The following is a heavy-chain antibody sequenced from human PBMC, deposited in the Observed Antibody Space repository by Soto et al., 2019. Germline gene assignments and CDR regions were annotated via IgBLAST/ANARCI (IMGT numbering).Heavy chain of an antibody. CDR2: IYYSGST. D-gene: IGHD2-21*02. CDR3: ARVCGGDCNYGMDV. Sequence: LSLTCTVSGGSISGGGYYWSWIRQHPGKGLEWIGYIYYSGSTYYNPSLKSRVTISVDTSKNQFSLKLSSVTAADTAVYYCARVCGGDCNYGMDVWGQGTTVTVSS. V-gene: IGHV4-31*03. CDR1: GGSISGGGYY. J-gene: IGHJ6*02.